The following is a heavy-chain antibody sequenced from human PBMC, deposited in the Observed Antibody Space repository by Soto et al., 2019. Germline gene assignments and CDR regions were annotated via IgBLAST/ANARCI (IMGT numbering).Heavy chain of an antibody. CDR1: GYTFTTYG. J-gene: IGHJ6*02. Sequence: QVHLVQSGAEVKKPGASVKVSCKTSGYTFTTYGISWVRHAPGQGLEWMGWISAYNGNTNYAQKLQGRVTMTTDTSTSTAYMELRSLRSDDTAVYYCARDWYSYGYYAMDVWGQGTTVTVSS. CDR2: ISAYNGNT. V-gene: IGHV1-18*04. CDR3: ARDWYSYGYYAMDV. D-gene: IGHD5-18*01.